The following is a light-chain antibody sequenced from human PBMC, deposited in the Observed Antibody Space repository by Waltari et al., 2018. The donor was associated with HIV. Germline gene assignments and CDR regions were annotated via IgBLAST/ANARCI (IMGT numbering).Light chain of an antibody. CDR2: DDS. CDR3: QVWHAKSDHWV. CDR1: NLGNQV. J-gene: IGLJ3*02. Sequence: YVLTQPPSVSVAPGKTARITCGGHNLGNQVVHWYQQVPGQAPRLVMYDDSDRPSGVPARFSGSNSGNTATLTISRVEVGDEADYYCQVWHAKSDHWVFGGGTRLAVL. V-gene: IGLV3-21*03.